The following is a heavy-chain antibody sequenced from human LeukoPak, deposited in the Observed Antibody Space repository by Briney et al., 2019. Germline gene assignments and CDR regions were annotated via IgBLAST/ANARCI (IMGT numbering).Heavy chain of an antibody. D-gene: IGHD4-17*01. V-gene: IGHV3-74*01. CDR2: INGDGSST. J-gene: IGHJ4*02. Sequence: GGSLRLSCATSGFTFSNYWMHWVRQAPGRGLVWVSRINGDGSSTNYADSVKGRFTISRDNAKNTLYLQMNSLRAEDTAVYYCATRTTVTTLDYWGQGTLVTVSS. CDR1: GFTFSNYW. CDR3: ATRTTVTTLDY.